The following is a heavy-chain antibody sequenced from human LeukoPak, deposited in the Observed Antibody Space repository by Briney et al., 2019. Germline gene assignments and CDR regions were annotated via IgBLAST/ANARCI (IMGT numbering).Heavy chain of an antibody. J-gene: IGHJ3*02. Sequence: SETLSLTCTVSGGSISSSSYYWGWIRQPPGKGLEWIGSIYYSGSTYYNPSLKSRVTISVDTSKNQFSLNLISVTAADTAVYYCARDRRYCSSTSCYLSDAFDIWGQGTMVTVSS. CDR2: IYYSGST. V-gene: IGHV4-39*07. CDR3: ARDRRYCSSTSCYLSDAFDI. CDR1: GGSISSSSYY. D-gene: IGHD2-2*01.